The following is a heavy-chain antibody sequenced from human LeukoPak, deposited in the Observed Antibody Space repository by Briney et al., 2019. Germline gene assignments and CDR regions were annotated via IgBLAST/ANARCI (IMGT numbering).Heavy chain of an antibody. V-gene: IGHV3-30*02. Sequence: GGSLRLSCAVSGFTFSSYGMHWVRQAPGKGLEWVTFIRYDGSNKYYADSVKGRFTISRDNSKNTLYLQMNSLRAEDTAVYYCAKDSVWFGEYTEYYFDYWGQGTLVTVSS. CDR1: GFTFSSYG. J-gene: IGHJ4*02. CDR3: AKDSVWFGEYTEYYFDY. D-gene: IGHD3-10*01. CDR2: IRYDGSNK.